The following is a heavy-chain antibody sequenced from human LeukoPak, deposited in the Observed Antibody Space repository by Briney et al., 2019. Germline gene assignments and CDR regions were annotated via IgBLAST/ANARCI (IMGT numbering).Heavy chain of an antibody. Sequence: SETLSLTCTVSGVSISSYYWSWIRQPPGKGLEWIGYIYYSGSTNYNPSLKSRVTISVDRSKNQFSLKLSSVTAADTAVYYCASTYDSSGYDWGQGTLVTVSS. V-gene: IGHV4-59*12. CDR1: GVSISSYY. CDR3: ASTYDSSGYD. CDR2: IYYSGST. J-gene: IGHJ4*02. D-gene: IGHD3-22*01.